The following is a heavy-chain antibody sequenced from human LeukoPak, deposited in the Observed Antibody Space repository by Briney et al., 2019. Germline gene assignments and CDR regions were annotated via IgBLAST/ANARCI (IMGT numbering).Heavy chain of an antibody. Sequence: TGGSLRLSCAASGFTFSSYWMSWVRQAPGKGLEWVANIKQDGGEKYYVDSVKGRFTISRDNAKNSLYLQMNSLRAEDTAVYYCARDWFGELLYPTFDYWGQGTLVTVSS. CDR1: GFTFSSYW. D-gene: IGHD3-10*01. J-gene: IGHJ4*02. CDR3: ARDWFGELLYPTFDY. V-gene: IGHV3-7*01. CDR2: IKQDGGEK.